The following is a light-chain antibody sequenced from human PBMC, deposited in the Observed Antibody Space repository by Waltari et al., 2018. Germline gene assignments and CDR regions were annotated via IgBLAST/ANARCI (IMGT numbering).Light chain of an antibody. CDR1: QSISSW. CDR3: HQYNTYST. J-gene: IGKJ1*01. V-gene: IGKV1-5*03. CDR2: QAS. Sequence: DIQMTQATSTLSASIGDRLSIPCRASQSISSWLAWYQQKPGKAPELLIYQASSLKSGVPSRFSGSGAGTEFTLTISSLQPDDFATYFCHQYNTYSTFGQGTKVEIK.